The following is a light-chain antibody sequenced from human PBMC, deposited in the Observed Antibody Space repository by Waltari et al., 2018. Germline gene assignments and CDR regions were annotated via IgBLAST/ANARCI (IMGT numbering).Light chain of an antibody. Sequence: QSALTQPASVSGSPGQSIIIPCTGTSSDVGGFNYVPWYQRHPGQAPKLIIYEDTNRPSGISNRFSGSKSGTTASLTISGLQPEDEADYFCSSYTGSITLIFGGGTKVTVL. CDR1: SSDVGGFNY. CDR2: EDT. V-gene: IGLV2-14*01. J-gene: IGLJ2*01. CDR3: SSYTGSITLI.